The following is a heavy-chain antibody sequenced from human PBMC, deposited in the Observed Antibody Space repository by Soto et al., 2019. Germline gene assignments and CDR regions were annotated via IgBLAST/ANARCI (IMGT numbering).Heavy chain of an antibody. Sequence: SVKVSCKAYDFSFTSHGISWVRQAPGQGLEWMGGIIPIFGTANYAQKFQGRVTITADESTSTAYMELSSLRSEDTAVYYCASGTRRSWNYYYGMDVWGQGTTVTVSS. CDR1: DFSFTSHG. J-gene: IGHJ6*02. D-gene: IGHD1-1*01. CDR2: IIPIFGTA. CDR3: ASGTRRSWNYYYGMDV. V-gene: IGHV1-69*13.